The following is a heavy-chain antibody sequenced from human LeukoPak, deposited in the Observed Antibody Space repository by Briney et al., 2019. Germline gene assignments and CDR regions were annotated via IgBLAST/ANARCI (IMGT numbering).Heavy chain of an antibody. CDR2: IYTSGST. J-gene: IGHJ6*02. Sequence: PSETLSLTCTVSGGSISSYYWSWIRQPAGKGLGWIGRIYTSGSTNYNPSLKSRVTMSVDTSKNQFSLKLSSVTAADTAVYYCARDRVTVTTYAYYYYGMDVWGQGTTVTVSS. D-gene: IGHD4-17*01. V-gene: IGHV4-4*07. CDR1: GGSISSYY. CDR3: ARDRVTVTTYAYYYYGMDV.